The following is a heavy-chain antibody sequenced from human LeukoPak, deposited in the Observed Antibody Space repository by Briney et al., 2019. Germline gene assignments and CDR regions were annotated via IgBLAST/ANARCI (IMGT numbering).Heavy chain of an antibody. CDR1: GFTFSSYG. J-gene: IGHJ1*01. D-gene: IGHD2-15*01. Sequence: PGGSLRLSCAASGFTFSSYGMHWVRQAPGKGLEWVAFIRYDGSNKYYADSVKGRFTISRDNSKNTLYLQMNGLRAEDTAVYYCAKGRGCSGGSCYLFQHWGQGTLVTVSS. V-gene: IGHV3-30*02. CDR2: IRYDGSNK. CDR3: AKGRGCSGGSCYLFQH.